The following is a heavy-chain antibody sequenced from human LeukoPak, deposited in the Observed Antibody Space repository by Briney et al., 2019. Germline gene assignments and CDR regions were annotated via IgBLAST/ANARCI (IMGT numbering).Heavy chain of an antibody. V-gene: IGHV4-59*01. Sequence: PSETLSLTCTVSGGSISSYYWSWIRQPPGKGLEWIGSIYYSGSANYNPSLKSRVTISVDTSKNQFFLKLSSVTAADTAVYYCAREVVNTYGYEYWGQGSLVTVSS. CDR1: GGSISSYY. CDR2: IYYSGSA. D-gene: IGHD5-18*01. CDR3: AREVVNTYGYEY. J-gene: IGHJ4*02.